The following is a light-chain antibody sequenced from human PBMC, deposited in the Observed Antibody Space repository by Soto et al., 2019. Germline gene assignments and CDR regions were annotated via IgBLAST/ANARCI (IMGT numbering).Light chain of an antibody. J-gene: IGKJ2*02. CDR2: SAS. V-gene: IGKV3-15*01. Sequence: DIVMTQSPVTLSVSPGERATLSCTASQSVNNNVAWYQQKPGHTPRLLIYSASIGATGTPARFSGSGSGSAFTLTISSLQSEDFAVYYCKQYTKWPRTFGLGTKSDIX. CDR1: QSVNNN. CDR3: KQYTKWPRT.